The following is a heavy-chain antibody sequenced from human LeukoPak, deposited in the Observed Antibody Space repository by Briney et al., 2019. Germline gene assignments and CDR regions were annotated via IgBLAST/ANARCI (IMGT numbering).Heavy chain of an antibody. V-gene: IGHV3-7*01. D-gene: IGHD1-1*01. J-gene: IGHJ4*02. CDR1: GFTISSFW. CDR3: SRGQLTDPRIDY. Sequence: GGTLRLSCAVSGFTISSFWMSRVPQAPGKGLEGVANIKQDGSEKDYVDSVKGRFTISRDNAKDSLYLQMNSLRAEDTAVYYCSRGQLTDPRIDYWGQGTLVTVSS. CDR2: IKQDGSEK.